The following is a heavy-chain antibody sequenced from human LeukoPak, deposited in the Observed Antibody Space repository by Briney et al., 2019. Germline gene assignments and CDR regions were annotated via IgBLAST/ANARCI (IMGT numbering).Heavy chain of an antibody. J-gene: IGHJ4*02. V-gene: IGHV3-7*01. CDR2: INQDGSER. CDR1: LFTFGTYW. Sequence: PGGSLRLSCAASLFTFGTYWMSWVRQAPGKGLEWVANINQDGSERYLADSVKGRFTISRDNAKKSLYLEMNSLRAGDTAVYYCARVMAARPFYFDHWGQGTLVTVSS. CDR3: ARVMAARPFYFDH. D-gene: IGHD5-24*01.